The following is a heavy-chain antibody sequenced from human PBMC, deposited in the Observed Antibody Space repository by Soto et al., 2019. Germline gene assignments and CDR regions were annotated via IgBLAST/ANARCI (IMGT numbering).Heavy chain of an antibody. CDR1: GFTFSSYG. CDR3: ARDLDGGLSYYYYGMDV. CDR2: IWYDGSNK. Sequence: QVQLVESGGGVVQPGRSLRLSCAASGFTFSSYGMHWVRQAPGKGLEWVAVIWYDGSNKYYADSVKGRFTISRDNSKTTLYLQMNSLRAEDTAVYYCARDLDGGLSYYYYGMDVWGQGTTVTVSS. J-gene: IGHJ6*02. D-gene: IGHD2-2*01. V-gene: IGHV3-33*01.